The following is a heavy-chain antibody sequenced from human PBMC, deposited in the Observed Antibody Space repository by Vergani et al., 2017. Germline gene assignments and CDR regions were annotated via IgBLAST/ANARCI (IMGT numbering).Heavy chain of an antibody. CDR2: IYHSGST. J-gene: IGHJ4*02. CDR1: GYSISSGYY. CDR3: SRMDIVATSSDY. D-gene: IGHD5-12*01. Sequence: QVQLQESGPGLVKPSETLSLTCTVSGYSISSGYYWGWIRQRPGKGLEWIGSIYHSGSTYYNPSLKSRVTISVDTSKNQFSLKLSSVTAAAPAVYYCSRMDIVATSSDYWGQGTLVTVSS. V-gene: IGHV4-38-2*02.